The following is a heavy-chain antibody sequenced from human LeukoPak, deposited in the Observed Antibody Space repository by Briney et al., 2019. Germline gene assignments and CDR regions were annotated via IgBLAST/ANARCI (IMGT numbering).Heavy chain of an antibody. J-gene: IGHJ3*02. D-gene: IGHD3-22*01. CDR2: IYYSGST. CDR3: ARGLLGIERAFDI. Sequence: SETLSLTCTVSGGSISSYYWSWIRQPPGKGLEWIGYIYYSGSTNYNPSLKSRVAISVDTSKNQFSLKLSSVTAADTAVYYCARGLLGIERAFDIWGQGTMVTVSS. V-gene: IGHV4-59*01. CDR1: GGSISSYY.